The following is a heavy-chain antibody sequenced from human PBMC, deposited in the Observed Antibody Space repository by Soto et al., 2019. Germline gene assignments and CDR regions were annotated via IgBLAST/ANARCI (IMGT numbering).Heavy chain of an antibody. CDR1: GGPMNNYY. D-gene: IGHD3-10*01. CDR3: ARQGFGELHGLVDV. J-gene: IGHJ6*02. Sequence: QVPLQESGPGLVKPSETLSLTCTISGGPMNNYYCSWFRQPRGQGLEWIGYMGYNGFTRYNPSLRSRVAISLDTAKNQFSLNLSSVTAADTALYYCARQGFGELHGLVDVWGQGITVTVSS. V-gene: IGHV4-59*08. CDR2: MGYNGFT.